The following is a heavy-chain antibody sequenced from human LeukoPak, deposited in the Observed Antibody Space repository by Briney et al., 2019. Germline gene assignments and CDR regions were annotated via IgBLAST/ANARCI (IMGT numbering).Heavy chain of an antibody. V-gene: IGHV4-61*01. J-gene: IGHJ5*02. CDR3: ARVAPDGLKIDP. CDR2: IWYSGST. CDR1: GGSVSSGSYY. D-gene: IGHD5-24*01. Sequence: PSETLSLTCTVSGGSVSSGSYYWSWIRQPPGKGLEWIGYIWYSGSTNYNPSLKGRVTISADTSKNQFSLNLRSVTAADTAFYYCARVAPDGLKIDPWGQGTLVTVSS.